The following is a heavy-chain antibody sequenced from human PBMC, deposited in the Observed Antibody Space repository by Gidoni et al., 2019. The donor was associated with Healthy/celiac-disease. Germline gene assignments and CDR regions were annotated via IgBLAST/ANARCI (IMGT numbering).Heavy chain of an antibody. CDR3: ASLLEYSSSSGTYYYYYGMDV. V-gene: IGHV5-10-1*03. Sequence: EVQLVQSGAEVKKPGESLRISCKGSGYSFTSYWISWVRQMPGKGLEWMGRIDPSDSYTNYSPSFQGHVTISADKSISTAYLQWSSLKASDTAMYYCASLLEYSSSSGTYYYYYGMDVWGQGTTVTVSS. D-gene: IGHD6-6*01. CDR2: IDPSDSYT. J-gene: IGHJ6*02. CDR1: GYSFTSYW.